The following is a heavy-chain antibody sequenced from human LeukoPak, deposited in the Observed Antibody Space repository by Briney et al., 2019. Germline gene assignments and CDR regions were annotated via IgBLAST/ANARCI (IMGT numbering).Heavy chain of an antibody. D-gene: IGHD5-24*01. Sequence: ASVKVSCMASGYXFTSYAIHWVRQAPGQGLEWVGWITPSGGTNYPQKFQGRVAITWDTSITTAYMDLSRLTSDDTAVYYCARDRYGDGFAHLDYWGQGALVTVSS. CDR2: ITPSGGT. V-gene: IGHV1-2*02. CDR1: GYXFTSYA. CDR3: ARDRYGDGFAHLDY. J-gene: IGHJ4*02.